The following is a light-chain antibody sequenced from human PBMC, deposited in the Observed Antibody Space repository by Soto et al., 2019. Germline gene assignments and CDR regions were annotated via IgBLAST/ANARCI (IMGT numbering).Light chain of an antibody. Sequence: QSVLSQPHSASGTPGQRITISCSGSSSNIGRNYVYWYQQLPGTAPKLLIFKNDQRPSGVPVRFSGSKSGTSASLAISGLRPEDEADYYCATWDANLRGWVFGGGTKLTVL. CDR1: SSNIGRNY. V-gene: IGLV1-47*01. CDR3: ATWDANLRGWV. CDR2: KND. J-gene: IGLJ3*02.